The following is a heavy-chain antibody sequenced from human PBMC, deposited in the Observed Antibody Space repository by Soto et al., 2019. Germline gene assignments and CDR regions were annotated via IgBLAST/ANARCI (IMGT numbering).Heavy chain of an antibody. D-gene: IGHD5-12*01. Sequence: EVQLLESGGGLVQPGGSLRLSCAASGFTFSSYAMSWVRQAPGKGLEWVSAISGSGGSTYYADSVKGRFTISRDNSKNTLYLQMNSLRAEDTAVHYCAKGDSGYDSTFDYWGQGTLVTVSS. V-gene: IGHV3-23*01. J-gene: IGHJ4*02. CDR1: GFTFSSYA. CDR3: AKGDSGYDSTFDY. CDR2: ISGSGGST.